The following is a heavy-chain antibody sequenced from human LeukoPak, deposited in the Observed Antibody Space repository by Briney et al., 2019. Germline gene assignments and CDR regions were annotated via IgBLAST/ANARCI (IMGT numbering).Heavy chain of an antibody. J-gene: IGHJ3*02. CDR1: GGSFSGYY. D-gene: IGHD2-15*01. CDR2: INHSGST. V-gene: IGHV4-34*01. Sequence: SETLSLTCAVYGGSFSGYYWSWIRQPPGKGLEWIGEINHSGSTNYNPSLKSRVTISVDTSKNQFSLKLSSVTAADTAVYYCADGRRYCSGGSCFDDAFDIWGQGTMVTVSS. CDR3: ADGRRYCSGGSCFDDAFDI.